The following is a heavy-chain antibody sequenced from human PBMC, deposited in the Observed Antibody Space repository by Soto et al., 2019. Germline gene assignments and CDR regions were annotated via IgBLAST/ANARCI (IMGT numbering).Heavy chain of an antibody. CDR1: VGSISISNW. D-gene: IGHD3-22*01. V-gene: IGHV4-4*02. J-gene: IGHJ4*02. CDR2: IYHSGST. CDR3: ARSADYYDSSGVFDY. Sequence: PSETLALTCAFSVGSISISNWWSWVRQPPGKGLEWIGEIYHSGSTNYNPSLKSRVTISVDKSKNQFSLKLSSVTAADTAVYYCARSADYYDSSGVFDYWGQGTLVTVSS.